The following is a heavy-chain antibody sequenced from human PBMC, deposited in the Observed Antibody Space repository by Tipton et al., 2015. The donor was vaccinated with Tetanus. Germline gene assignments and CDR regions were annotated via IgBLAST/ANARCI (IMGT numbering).Heavy chain of an antibody. CDR3: ARDQARGARGWNYFDY. J-gene: IGHJ4*02. V-gene: IGHV4-31*03. CDR2: IYNSGGT. Sequence: LRLSCTVSGGSISTGGYYWSWIRQHPGKGLEWIGDIYNSGGTYYNPSLKSRVTISVDTSENHFSLKLNSVTAADTAVYFCARDQARGARGWNYFDYWGQGIQVTVSS. CDR1: GGSISTGGYY. D-gene: IGHD1-26*01.